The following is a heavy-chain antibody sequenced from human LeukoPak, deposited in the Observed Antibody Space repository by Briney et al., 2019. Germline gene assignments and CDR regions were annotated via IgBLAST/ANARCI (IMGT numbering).Heavy chain of an antibody. J-gene: IGHJ4*02. CDR1: RFTFRNAW. CDR3: TTDLAVTRNY. D-gene: IGHD4-17*01. CDR2: IKSKTDGGTT. V-gene: IGHV3-15*01. Sequence: GGSLTLSCPPSRFTFRNAWLSLVRQDPGKGLEWAGRIKSKTDGGTTDYAAPVKGRFTISRDDSKNTLHLQMNSLKTEDTAVYYCTTDLAVTRNYWGQGTLVTVSS.